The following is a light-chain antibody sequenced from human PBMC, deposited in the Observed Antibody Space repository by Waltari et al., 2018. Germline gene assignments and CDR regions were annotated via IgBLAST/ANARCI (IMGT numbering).Light chain of an antibody. J-gene: IGLJ3*02. CDR2: VNSDGSH. CDR1: SGHSSNV. V-gene: IGLV4-69*01. Sequence: PSASASLGASVKLTCTLSSGHSSNVIAWLQQQPEKGPRYLMKVNSDGSHSKGDEIPDRFSGSSSGAERYLTISSLQSEDEADYYCQTGGHGTWVFGGGTKLTVL. CDR3: QTGGHGTWV.